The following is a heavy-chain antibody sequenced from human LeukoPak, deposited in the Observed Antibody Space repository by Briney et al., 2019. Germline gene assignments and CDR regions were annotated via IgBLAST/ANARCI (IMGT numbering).Heavy chain of an antibody. J-gene: IGHJ5*02. CDR3: TAAAEWFDP. D-gene: IGHD6-13*01. Sequence: GASVKVSCKASGYTFTSYGISWVRQAPGQGLEWMGWISAYNGNTNYAQKFQGRVTMTRDTSISTAYMELSRLRSDDTAVYYCTAAAEWFDPWGQGTLVTVSS. V-gene: IGHV1-18*01. CDR2: ISAYNGNT. CDR1: GYTFTSYG.